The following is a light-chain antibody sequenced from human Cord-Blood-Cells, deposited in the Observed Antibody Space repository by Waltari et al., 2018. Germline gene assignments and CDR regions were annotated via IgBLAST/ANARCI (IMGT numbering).Light chain of an antibody. CDR3: QQYGSSPYT. J-gene: IGKJ2*01. CDR2: GAS. CDR1: QSVSSSY. V-gene: IGKV3-20*01. Sequence: DIVLTQSPRTLSLSPGERATLSCSASQSVSSSYLAWYQQKPGQAPRLLIYGASSRATGIPDRFSGSGSGTDFTLTISRLEPEDFAVYYCQQYGSSPYTFGQGTKLEIK.